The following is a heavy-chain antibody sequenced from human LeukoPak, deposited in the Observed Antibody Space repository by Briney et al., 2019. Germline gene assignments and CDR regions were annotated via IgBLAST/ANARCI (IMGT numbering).Heavy chain of an antibody. J-gene: IGHJ5*02. V-gene: IGHV5-51*01. D-gene: IGHD4-17*01. CDR3: ARQRTDWFDP. CDR2: IYPGDSDT. CDR1: GYIFTSDW. Sequence: GESLKISCKVSGYIFTSDWIGWVRQMPGKGLEWMGIIYPGDSDTRYSPSFQGQVTISADKSISTAYLQWSSLKASDTAMYYCARQRTDWFDPWGQGTLVTVSS.